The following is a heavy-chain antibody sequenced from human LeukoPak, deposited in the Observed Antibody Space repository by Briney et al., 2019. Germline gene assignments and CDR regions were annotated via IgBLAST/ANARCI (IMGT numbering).Heavy chain of an antibody. CDR2: IKQDGREK. Sequence: GGSLRLSCAASGFTFSSYWMSWVRQAPGKGLEWVANIKQDGREKYYVDSVKGRFTISRDNAKNSLYLQMNSLRAEDTAVYYCARVQDYYDSSGYYIAYYYFDYWGQGTLVTVSS. CDR3: ARVQDYYDSSGYYIAYYYFDY. D-gene: IGHD3-22*01. J-gene: IGHJ4*02. V-gene: IGHV3-7*01. CDR1: GFTFSSYW.